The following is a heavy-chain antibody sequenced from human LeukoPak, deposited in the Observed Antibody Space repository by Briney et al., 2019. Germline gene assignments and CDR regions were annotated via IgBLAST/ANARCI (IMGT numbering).Heavy chain of an antibody. Sequence: GGSLRLSCAASGFTFSSYAMHWVRQAPGKGLEWVAVISYDGSNKYYADSVKGRFTISRDNSKNTLYLQMNSLRAEDTAVYYCARDKYYDSSGYYLDYWGQGTLVTVSS. CDR3: ARDKYYDSSGYYLDY. D-gene: IGHD3-22*01. CDR1: GFTFSSYA. V-gene: IGHV3-30-3*01. J-gene: IGHJ4*02. CDR2: ISYDGSNK.